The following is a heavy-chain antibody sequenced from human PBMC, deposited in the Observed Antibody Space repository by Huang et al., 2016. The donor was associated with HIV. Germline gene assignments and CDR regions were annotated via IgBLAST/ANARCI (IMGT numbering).Heavy chain of an antibody. Sequence: QVQLQESGPGLVKPSETLSLTCSVSGGSISSNYWSWIRQHPGKGLEWIVSFYYSVVSNYSPSLKCRVFISVDTSSNQFALKLSSVTAADTAVYYCARDRRHCSGGSCYYSDYWGHGTLVTVSS. CDR1: GGSISSNY. CDR2: FYYSVVS. V-gene: IGHV4-59*01. J-gene: IGHJ4*01. D-gene: IGHD2-15*01. CDR3: ARDRRHCSGGSCYYSDY.